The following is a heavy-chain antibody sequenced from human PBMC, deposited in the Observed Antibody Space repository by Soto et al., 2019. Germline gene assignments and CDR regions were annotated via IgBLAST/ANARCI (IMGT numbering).Heavy chain of an antibody. D-gene: IGHD3-9*01. CDR1: GFTFSGSA. CDR2: IRSKANSYAT. Sequence: GSLRLSCAASGFTFSGSAMHWVRQASGKGLEWVGRIRSKANSYATAYAASVKGRFTISRDDSKNTAYLQMNSLKTEDPAVYYCTSSWYYDIFNPRDYYYGMDVWGQGTTVTVSS. CDR3: TSSWYYDIFNPRDYYYGMDV. J-gene: IGHJ6*02. V-gene: IGHV3-73*01.